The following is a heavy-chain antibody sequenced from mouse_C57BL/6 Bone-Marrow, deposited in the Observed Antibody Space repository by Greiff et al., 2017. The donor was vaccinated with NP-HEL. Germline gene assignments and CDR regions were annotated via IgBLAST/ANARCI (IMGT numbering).Heavy chain of an antibody. CDR1: GYTFTSYW. CDR2: IHPNSGST. J-gene: IGHJ1*03. Sequence: QVQLKQPGAELVKPGASVKLSCKASGYTFTSYWMHWVKQRPGQGLEWIGMIHPNSGSTNYNEKFKSKATLTVDKSSSTAYMQLSSLTSEDSAVYYCARITTVVATPVWGTGTTVTVSS. V-gene: IGHV1-64*01. CDR3: ARITTVVATPV. D-gene: IGHD1-1*01.